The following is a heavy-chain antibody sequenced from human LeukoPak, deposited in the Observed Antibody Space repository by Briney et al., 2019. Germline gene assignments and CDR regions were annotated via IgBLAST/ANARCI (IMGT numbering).Heavy chain of an antibody. CDR2: ISGSGSST. Sequence: GGSLRLSCAASGFTFSSYAMNWVRQAPGKGLQWVSAISGSGSSTYYADSVKGRFTISRDNSKNTLFLQMNSLRAEDTAVYYCAKGKKVDGTYRPDCWGQGTLVTVSS. V-gene: IGHV3-23*01. J-gene: IGHJ4*02. D-gene: IGHD1-26*01. CDR3: AKGKKVDGTYRPDC. CDR1: GFTFSSYA.